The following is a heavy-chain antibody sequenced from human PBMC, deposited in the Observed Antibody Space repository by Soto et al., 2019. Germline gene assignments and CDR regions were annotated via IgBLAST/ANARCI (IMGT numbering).Heavy chain of an antibody. J-gene: IGHJ5*01. CDR2: VSYTGTT. CDR1: GGSMRSYY. CDR3: ARDRDYGDYDS. V-gene: IGHV4-59*01. Sequence: QVQLQESGPGMVKPSETLSLNCTVSGGSMRSYYWTWIRQPPGKGLEWIGHVSYTGTTNYNPSLKSRLSISVDMSSHRFSLRLTSLTAADTATYFCARDRDYGDYDSWGHGTLVTVSS. D-gene: IGHD4-17*01.